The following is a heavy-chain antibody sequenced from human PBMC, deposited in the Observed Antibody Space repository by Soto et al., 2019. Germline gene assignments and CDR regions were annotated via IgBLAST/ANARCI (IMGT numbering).Heavy chain of an antibody. D-gene: IGHD6-19*01. V-gene: IGHV1-69*13. CDR3: ARASIAVAGTEVGWFDP. CDR2: IIPIFGTA. Sequence: SVKVSCKASGGTFSSYAISWVRQAPGQGLEWMGGIIPIFGTANYAQKFQGRVTITADESTSTAYMELSSLRSEDTAVYYCARASIAVAGTEVGWFDPWGQGTLVTVST. CDR1: GGTFSSYA. J-gene: IGHJ5*02.